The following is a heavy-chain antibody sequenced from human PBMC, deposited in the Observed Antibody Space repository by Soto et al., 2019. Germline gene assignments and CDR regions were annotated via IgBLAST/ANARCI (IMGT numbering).Heavy chain of an antibody. CDR2: IYYSGST. D-gene: IGHD6-19*01. J-gene: IGHJ6*02. V-gene: IGHV4-59*01. Sequence: PSETLSLTCTVSGGSISSYYWSWIRQPPGKGLEWLGYIYYSGSTNYNPSLKSRVTISVDTSKNQFSLELSSVTAADTAVYYCARDPGSIAVAGTVFYYYYGMDVWGQGTTVTVSS. CDR3: ARDPGSIAVAGTVFYYYYGMDV. CDR1: GGSISSYY.